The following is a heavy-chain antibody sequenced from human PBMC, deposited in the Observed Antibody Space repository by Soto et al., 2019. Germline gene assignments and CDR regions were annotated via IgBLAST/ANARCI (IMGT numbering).Heavy chain of an antibody. V-gene: IGHV4-39*01. Sequence: QLQLQESGPGLVKPSETLSLTCTVSGGSISSSSYYWGWIRQPPGKGLEWIGSIYYSGSTYYNPSLKSRVTISVDTSKNQFSLKLSSVTAADTAVYYCARPITGTTFRDAFDIWGQGTMVTVSS. CDR3: ARPITGTTFRDAFDI. CDR2: IYYSGST. D-gene: IGHD1-7*01. CDR1: GGSISSSSYY. J-gene: IGHJ3*02.